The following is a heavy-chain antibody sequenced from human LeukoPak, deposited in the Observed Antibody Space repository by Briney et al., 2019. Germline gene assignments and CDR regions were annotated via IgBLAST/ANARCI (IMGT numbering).Heavy chain of an antibody. D-gene: IGHD6-13*01. CDR2: ISYDGSNK. CDR3: AGDPEWEAAGTGYYYYGMDV. CDR1: GFTFSSYA. Sequence: PAGSLRLSCAASGFTFSSYAMHWVRQAPGKGLEWVAVISYDGSNKYYADYGKSRFTISRHNSKNTLYLQMNSLRAEDTAVYYCAGDPEWEAAGTGYYYYGMDVWGQGTTVTVSS. V-gene: IGHV3-30-3*01. J-gene: IGHJ6*02.